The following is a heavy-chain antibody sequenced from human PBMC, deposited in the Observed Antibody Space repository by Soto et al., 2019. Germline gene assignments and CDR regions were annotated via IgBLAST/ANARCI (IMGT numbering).Heavy chain of an antibody. J-gene: IGHJ5*02. CDR2: ISYDGSSK. V-gene: IGHV3-30*18. D-gene: IGHD1-26*01. Sequence: LRLSCAASGFTFSSYGMYWVRQAPGKGLEWVAVISYDGSSKYYADSVKGRLTISRDNSENTLYLQMNSLRAEDTAVYYCAKGSIVGATKDWFDPWGQGTLVTVSS. CDR3: AKGSIVGATKDWFDP. CDR1: GFTFSSYG.